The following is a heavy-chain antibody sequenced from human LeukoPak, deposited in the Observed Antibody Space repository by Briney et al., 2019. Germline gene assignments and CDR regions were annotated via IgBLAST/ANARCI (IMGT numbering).Heavy chain of an antibody. CDR1: GGSISSSSYY. V-gene: IGHV4-39*07. Sequence: SETLSLTCTVSGGSISSSSYYWGWIRQPPGKGLEWIGSIYYSGGTYYNPSLKSRVTISVDTSKNQFSLKLSSVTAADTAVYYCARGNPRIAVVSSWGQGTLVTVSS. CDR3: ARGNPRIAVVSS. CDR2: IYYSGGT. J-gene: IGHJ5*02. D-gene: IGHD6-19*01.